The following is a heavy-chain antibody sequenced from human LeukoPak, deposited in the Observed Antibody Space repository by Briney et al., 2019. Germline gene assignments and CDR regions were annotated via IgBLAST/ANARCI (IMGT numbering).Heavy chain of an antibody. J-gene: IGHJ4*02. CDR1: GGIFTSYT. Sequence: SVKVSCKASGGIFTSYTISWVRQAPGQGLEWMGGIIPIFGTANYAQKFQGRVTITADESTSTAYMELSSLRSDDTAVYYCARGGFTRSSWYPPPDYWGQGTLVTVSS. CDR2: IIPIFGTA. CDR3: ARGGFTRSSWYPPPDY. D-gene: IGHD6-13*01. V-gene: IGHV1-69*13.